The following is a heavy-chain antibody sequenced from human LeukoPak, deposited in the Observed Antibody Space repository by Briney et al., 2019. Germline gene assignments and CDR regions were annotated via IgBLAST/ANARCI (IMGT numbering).Heavy chain of an antibody. V-gene: IGHV4-61*02. CDR2: IYTSGST. Sequence: SETLSLTCTVSGYSITSGYYWGWIRQPAGKGLEWIGRIYTSGSTNYNPSLKSRVTISVDTSKNQFSLKLSSVTAADTAVYYCARGSAAAKPLDIWGQGTMVTVSS. CDR3: ARGSAAAKPLDI. CDR1: GYSITSGYY. J-gene: IGHJ3*02. D-gene: IGHD6-13*01.